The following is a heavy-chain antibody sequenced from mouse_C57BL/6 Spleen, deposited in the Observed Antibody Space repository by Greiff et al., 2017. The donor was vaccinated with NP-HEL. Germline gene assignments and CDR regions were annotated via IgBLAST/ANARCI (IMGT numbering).Heavy chain of an antibody. Sequence: VQLQQPGAELVKPGASVKLSCKASGYTFTSYWMHWVKQRPGQGLEWIGMIHPKSGSTNYNEKFTSKATLTVDKSSSTAYMQLTSLTSEDSAVYYCATRTGKGIYLDYWGQGTTLTVSS. CDR2: IHPKSGST. CDR3: ATRTGKGIYLDY. V-gene: IGHV1-64*01. CDR1: GYTFTSYW. J-gene: IGHJ2*01. D-gene: IGHD4-1*01.